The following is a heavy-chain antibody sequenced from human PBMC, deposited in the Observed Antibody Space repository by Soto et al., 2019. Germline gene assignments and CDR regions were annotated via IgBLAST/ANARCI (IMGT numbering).Heavy chain of an antibody. CDR1: GYTFTDYY. J-gene: IGHJ6*02. CDR3: ARDVAFYDLPYYYGMDV. V-gene: IGHV1-2*02. Sequence: AAVKVSCKASGYTFTDYYIHWVRQAPGQGLEWMGWIYPRSGVTNNAQKFQGRVTMTRDTSISTAYMELSGLRSDDTAVYYCARDVAFYDLPYYYGMDVWGQGTTVTVSS. D-gene: IGHD3-3*01. CDR2: IYPRSGVT.